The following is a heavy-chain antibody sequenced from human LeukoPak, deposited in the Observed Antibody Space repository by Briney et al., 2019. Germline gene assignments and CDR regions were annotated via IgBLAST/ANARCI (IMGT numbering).Heavy chain of an antibody. D-gene: IGHD5-18*01. CDR2: IYYSGST. V-gene: IGHV4-59*08. CDR3: ARQTRGYSYGPFDY. Sequence: ASETLSLTCTVSGGSISSYYWSWIRQPPGKGLEWIGYIYYSGSTNYNPSLKSRVTISVDTSKNQFSLKLSSVTAADTAVYYCARQTRGYSYGPFDYWGQGTLVTVSS. J-gene: IGHJ4*02. CDR1: GGSISSYY.